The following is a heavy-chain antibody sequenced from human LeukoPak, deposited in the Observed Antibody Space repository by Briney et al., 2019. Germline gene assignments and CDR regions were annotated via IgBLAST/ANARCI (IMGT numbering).Heavy chain of an antibody. V-gene: IGHV3-23*01. Sequence: GGSLRLSCAASGSTFSSYAMSWVRQAPGKGLEWVSAISGSGGSTYYADSVKGRFTISRDNSENTLYLQMNSLRAEDTAVYYCAKVSAAGTVDYWGQGTLVTVSS. CDR1: GSTFSSYA. J-gene: IGHJ4*02. CDR2: ISGSGGST. D-gene: IGHD6-13*01. CDR3: AKVSAAGTVDY.